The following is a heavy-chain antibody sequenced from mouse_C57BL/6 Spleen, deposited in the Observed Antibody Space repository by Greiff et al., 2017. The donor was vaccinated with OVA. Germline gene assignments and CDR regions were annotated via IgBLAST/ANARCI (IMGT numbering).Heavy chain of an antibody. V-gene: IGHV7-3*01. CDR3: ARYYHDYGGYFDV. Sequence: EVKLVESGGGLVQPGGSLSLSCAASGFTFTDYYMSWVRQPPGKALEWLGFIRNKANGYTTEYSASVKGRFTISRDNSQSILYLQMNALRAEDSATYYCARYYHDYGGYFDVWGTGTTVTVSS. CDR2: IRNKANGYTT. J-gene: IGHJ1*03. D-gene: IGHD2-4*01. CDR1: GFTFTDYY.